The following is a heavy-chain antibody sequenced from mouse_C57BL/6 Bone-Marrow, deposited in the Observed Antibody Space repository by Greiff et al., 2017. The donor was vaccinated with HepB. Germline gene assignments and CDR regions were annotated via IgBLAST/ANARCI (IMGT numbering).Heavy chain of an antibody. CDR1: GFTFSDYG. D-gene: IGHD2-1*01. V-gene: IGHV5-15*01. Sequence: EVQVVESGGGLVQPGGSLKLSCAASGFTFSDYGMAWVRQAPRKGPEWVAFISNLAYSIYYADTVTGRFTISRENAKNTLYLEMSSLRSEDTAMYYCARREGNYRYFDVWGTGTTVTVSS. J-gene: IGHJ1*03. CDR3: ARREGNYRYFDV. CDR2: ISNLAYSI.